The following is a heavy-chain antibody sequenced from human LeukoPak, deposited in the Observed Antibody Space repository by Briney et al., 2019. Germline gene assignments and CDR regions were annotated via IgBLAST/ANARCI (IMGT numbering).Heavy chain of an antibody. J-gene: IGHJ4*02. CDR1: GFTFSSYS. CDR2: ISSSSSTI. CDR3: AKDVDIVASGAFDY. Sequence: PGGSLRLSCAASGFTFSSYSMNWVRQAPGKGLEWVSYISSSSSTIHYADSVKGRFTISRDTAKNSLYLQMNSLRAEDTAVYYCAKDVDIVASGAFDYWGQGTLVTVSS. D-gene: IGHD5-12*01. V-gene: IGHV3-48*01.